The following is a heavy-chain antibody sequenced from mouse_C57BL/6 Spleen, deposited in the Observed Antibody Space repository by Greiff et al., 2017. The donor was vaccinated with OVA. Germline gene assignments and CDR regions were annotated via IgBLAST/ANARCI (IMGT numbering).Heavy chain of an antibody. D-gene: IGHD1-1*01. CDR3: AREIGYGSSYDYFDY. Sequence: QVQLQQPGAELVKPGASVKMSCKASGYTFTSYWITWVKQRPGQGLEWIGDIYPGSGSTNYNEKFKSKATLTVDTSSSTAYMQLSSLTSEDSAVYYCAREIGYGSSYDYFDYWGQGTTLTVSS. V-gene: IGHV1-55*01. CDR2: IYPGSGST. CDR1: GYTFTSYW. J-gene: IGHJ2*01.